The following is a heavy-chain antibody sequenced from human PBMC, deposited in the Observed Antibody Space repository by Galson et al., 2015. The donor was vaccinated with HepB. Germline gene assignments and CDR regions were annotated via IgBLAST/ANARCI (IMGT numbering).Heavy chain of an antibody. CDR3: AKNPASYDYFNMDA. D-gene: IGHD2/OR15-2a*01. CDR2: ISSGGTR. J-gene: IGHJ6*02. Sequence: SLRLSCATSGFSFISYSMNWVRQAPGKGLEWVSYISSGGTRYYADSVKGRFTISRDNAQKSLYLHMNNLRAEDSAIYYCAKNPASYDYFNMDAWGQGTTVTVSS. CDR1: GFSFISYS. V-gene: IGHV3-48*01.